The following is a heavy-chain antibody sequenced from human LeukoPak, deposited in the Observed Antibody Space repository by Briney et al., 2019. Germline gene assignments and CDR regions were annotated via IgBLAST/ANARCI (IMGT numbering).Heavy chain of an antibody. CDR3: ATVNPVEDTYYYDY. J-gene: IGHJ4*02. Sequence: GASVKVSCKASGYTFTGYYLHWVRQAPGQGLEWMGWINPNSGGTKYAQKFQGRVTMTRDTSISTAYMELTRLRSDDTAVYYCATVNPVEDTYYYDYWGQGTLVTVSS. CDR2: INPNSGGT. D-gene: IGHD5-24*01. V-gene: IGHV1-2*02. CDR1: GYTFTGYY.